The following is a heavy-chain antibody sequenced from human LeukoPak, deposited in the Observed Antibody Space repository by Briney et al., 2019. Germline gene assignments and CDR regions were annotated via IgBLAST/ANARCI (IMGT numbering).Heavy chain of an antibody. CDR2: ISENGRTK. CDR3: ATVHFGDFTF. CDR1: GLTFSDYH. V-gene: IGHV3-11*01. D-gene: IGHD3-3*01. J-gene: IGHJ4*02. Sequence: PGGSLRLSCAASGLTFSDYHMSWIRQAPGKGLEWVSHISENGRTKYYANSVQGRFTVSRDNAKNSLYLQMNSLRDDDTAVYYCATVHFGDFTFWGQGTLVPVSS.